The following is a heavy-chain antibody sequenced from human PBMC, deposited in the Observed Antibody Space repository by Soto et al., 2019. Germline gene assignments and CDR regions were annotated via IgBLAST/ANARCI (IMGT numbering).Heavy chain of an antibody. CDR1: GFTFTSYG. CDR2: IRGDGGQT. Sequence: GGSLRLSCTASGFTFTSYGMGWVRQAPGKGLQWVSTIRGDGGQTHYTDSVKGRFSISRDNSKNTVYPQMDSLRAEDTAMYFCARDVGIDSDDFFAYWGQGTQVTVSS. J-gene: IGHJ4*02. CDR3: ARDVGIDSDDFFAY. D-gene: IGHD3-9*01. V-gene: IGHV3-23*01.